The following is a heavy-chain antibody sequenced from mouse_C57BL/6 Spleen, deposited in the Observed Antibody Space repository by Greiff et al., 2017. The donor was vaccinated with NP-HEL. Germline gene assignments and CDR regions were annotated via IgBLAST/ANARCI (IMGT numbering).Heavy chain of an antibody. CDR2: ISSGSSTI. Sequence: DVKLVESGGGLVKPGGSLKLSCAASGFTFSDYGMHWVRQAPEKGLEWVAYISSGSSTIYYADTVKGRFTISRDNAKNTLFLQMTSLRSEDTAMYYCARGRYSNYSYYFDYWGQGTTLTVSS. CDR3: ARGRYSNYSYYFDY. CDR1: GFTFSDYG. J-gene: IGHJ2*01. V-gene: IGHV5-17*01. D-gene: IGHD2-5*01.